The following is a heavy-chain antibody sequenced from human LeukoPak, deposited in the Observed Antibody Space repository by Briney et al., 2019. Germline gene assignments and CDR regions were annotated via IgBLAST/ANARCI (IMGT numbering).Heavy chain of an antibody. V-gene: IGHV3-7*01. D-gene: IGHD2-2*01. CDR3: ARRDVVVVGADGPHRYFDY. J-gene: IGHJ4*02. Sequence: GGSLRLSCAASGFTFRSYWMSWVRQAPGKGLEWVANIKYDGSEKYYVDSVKGRFTISRDNAKNSLYLQMNSLRAEDTAVYYCARRDVVVVGADGPHRYFDYWGQGTLVTVSS. CDR2: IKYDGSEK. CDR1: GFTFRSYW.